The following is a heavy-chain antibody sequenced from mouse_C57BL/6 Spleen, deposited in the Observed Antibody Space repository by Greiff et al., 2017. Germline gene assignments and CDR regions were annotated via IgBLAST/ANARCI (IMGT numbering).Heavy chain of an antibody. Sequence: VKLVESGPGLVAPSQSLSITCTVSGFSLTSYGVSWVRQPPGQGLEWLGVIWGDGSTNYHSALISRLSISKDNSKSQVLLKLNSLQTDDTATYYCAKSWDGYAMDYGGQGTSVTVSS. V-gene: IGHV2-3*01. CDR2: IWGDGST. D-gene: IGHD4-1*01. CDR1: GFSLTSYG. J-gene: IGHJ4*01. CDR3: AKSWDGYAMDY.